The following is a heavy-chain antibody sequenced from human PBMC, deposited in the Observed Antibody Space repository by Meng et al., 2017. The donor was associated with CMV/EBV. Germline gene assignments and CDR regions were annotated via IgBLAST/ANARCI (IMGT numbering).Heavy chain of an antibody. J-gene: IGHJ6*02. V-gene: IGHV4-59*01. CDR3: ARDVTLLGTRRGMDV. D-gene: IGHD3-3*01. CDR1: GGSISSYY. CDR2: IYYSGST. Sequence: SETLSLTCTVSGGSISSYYWSWIRQPPGKGLEWIGYIYYSGSTNYNPSLKSRVTISVDTSKNQFSLKLSSVTAADTAVYYCARDVTLLGTRRGMDVWGQGTTVTVSS.